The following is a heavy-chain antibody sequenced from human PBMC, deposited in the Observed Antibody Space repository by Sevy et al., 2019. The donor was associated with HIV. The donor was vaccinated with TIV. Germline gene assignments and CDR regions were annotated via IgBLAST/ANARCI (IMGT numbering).Heavy chain of an antibody. CDR2: LSFGCGEI. Sequence: GGSLRLSCAASGFTFSKYSMSWVLQRPGKGLEWVSTLSFGCGEINYADSVKGRFTISRDNSKSSVYLQMNNLRPEDTAVYYCAREGCTKPHDYWGQGTLVTVSS. V-gene: IGHV3-23*01. CDR3: AREGCTKPHDY. CDR1: GFTFSKYS. D-gene: IGHD2-8*01. J-gene: IGHJ4*02.